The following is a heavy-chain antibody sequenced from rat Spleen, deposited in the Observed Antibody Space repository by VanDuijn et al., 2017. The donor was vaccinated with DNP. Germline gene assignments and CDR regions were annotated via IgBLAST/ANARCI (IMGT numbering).Heavy chain of an antibody. Sequence: QVQLTESGPGLVQPSQTLSLACTVSGFSLTSYHVHWVRQPSGKGLEWMGLIWTGGSTEYNSALKSRLSISRDTSKSQVFLKVSSLQTEDTATYYCARGEGYYHSSSNYFDYWGQGVMVTVSS. CDR1: GFSLTSYH. J-gene: IGHJ2*01. CDR3: ARGEGYYHSSSNYFDY. CDR2: IWTGGST. D-gene: IGHD1-2*01. V-gene: IGHV2-43*01.